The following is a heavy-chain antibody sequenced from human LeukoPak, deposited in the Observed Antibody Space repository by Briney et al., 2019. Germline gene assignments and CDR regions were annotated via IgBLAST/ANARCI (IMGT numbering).Heavy chain of an antibody. Sequence: KPSETLSLTCAVYGGSFSGYYWSWIRQPPGKGLGWVGEINHSGSTNYNPSLKSRVTISVDTSKNQFSLKLSSVTAADTAVYYCARASFRRGYCSGGSCLWAFDIWGQGTMVTVSS. CDR3: ARASFRRGYCSGGSCLWAFDI. D-gene: IGHD2-15*01. CDR1: GGSFSGYY. CDR2: INHSGST. V-gene: IGHV4-34*01. J-gene: IGHJ3*02.